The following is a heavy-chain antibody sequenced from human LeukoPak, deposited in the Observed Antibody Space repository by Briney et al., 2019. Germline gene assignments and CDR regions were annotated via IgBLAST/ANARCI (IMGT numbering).Heavy chain of an antibody. CDR1: GYTFTSYY. J-gene: IGHJ4*02. D-gene: IGHD2/OR15-2a*01. CDR3: ARHKEVGDYYYFDY. V-gene: IGHV1-46*01. CDR2: INPSGGST. Sequence: ASVKGSCKASGYTFTSYYMHWVRQAPGQGLEWMGIINPSGGSTSYTQKFQGRVTMTRDTSTTTVYMELSSLRSQDTAVYYCARHKEVGDYYYFDYWGQGTLVTVSS.